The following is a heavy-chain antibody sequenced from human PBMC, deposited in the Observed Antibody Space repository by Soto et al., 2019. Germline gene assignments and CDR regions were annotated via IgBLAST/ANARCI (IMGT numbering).Heavy chain of an antibody. V-gene: IGHV3-66*01. Sequence: GGSLRLSCAASGFTVSSNYMSWVRQAPGKGLEWVSVIYSGGSTYYADSVKGRFTISRDNSKNTLYLQMNSLRAEDTAVYYCARDRRTPDGMDVWGQGTTVTGSS. J-gene: IGHJ6*02. CDR1: GFTVSSNY. D-gene: IGHD1-7*01. CDR2: IYSGGST. CDR3: ARDRRTPDGMDV.